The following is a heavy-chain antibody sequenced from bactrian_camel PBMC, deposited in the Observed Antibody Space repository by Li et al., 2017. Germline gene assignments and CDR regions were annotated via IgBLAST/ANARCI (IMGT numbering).Heavy chain of an antibody. CDR1: GFTFSSTG. D-gene: IGHD2*01. J-gene: IGHJ4*01. Sequence: VQLVESGGGLGQPGGSLRLSCAASGFTFSSTGMNWVRQAPGKGLECVSAINSGGGGTVYADSVKGRFTISRDNAKNTLYLQMKSLKPEDTAMYYCAADGSSDGSYLIPVYNFWARGPRSPSP. V-gene: IGHV3S40*01. CDR2: INSGGGGT.